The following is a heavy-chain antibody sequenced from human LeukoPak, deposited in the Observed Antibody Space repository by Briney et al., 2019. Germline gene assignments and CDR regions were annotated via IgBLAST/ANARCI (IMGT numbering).Heavy chain of an antibody. J-gene: IGHJ3*02. D-gene: IGHD3-3*01. CDR1: GFTFSSYA. CDR3: AKAPLEVGAFDI. V-gene: IGHV3-23*01. CDR2: ISGSGGST. Sequence: PGGSLRLSCAVSGFTFSSYAMSWVRQAPGKGLEWVSAISGSGGSTYYADSVKGRFTISRDNSKNTLYLQMNSLRAEDTAVYYCAKAPLEVGAFDIWGQGTMVTVSS.